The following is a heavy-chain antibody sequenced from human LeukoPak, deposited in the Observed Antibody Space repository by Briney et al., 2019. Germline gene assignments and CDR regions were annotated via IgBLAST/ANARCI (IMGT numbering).Heavy chain of an antibody. D-gene: IGHD3-22*01. Sequence: PSETLSLTCTVSGGSISSYYWSWIRQPAGKGLEWIGRIYTSGSTNYNPSLKSRVTMSVDTSKNQFSLKLSSVTAADTAVYYCARGDYYDSSGYYYLDYWGQGTLATVSS. J-gene: IGHJ4*02. CDR2: IYTSGST. V-gene: IGHV4-4*07. CDR3: ARGDYYDSSGYYYLDY. CDR1: GGSISSYY.